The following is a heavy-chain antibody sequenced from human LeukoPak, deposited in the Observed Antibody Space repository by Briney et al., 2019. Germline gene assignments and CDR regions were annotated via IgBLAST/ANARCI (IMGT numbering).Heavy chain of an antibody. V-gene: IGHV1-69*04. Sequence: SVKVSCKASGGTFSSYAISWVRQAPGQGLEWMGRIIPILGIANYAQKFQGRVTITADKSTSTAYMELSSLRSEDTAVYCCARAPGGYCSGGSCYSPFDYWGQGTLVTVSS. CDR1: GGTFSSYA. CDR2: IIPILGIA. D-gene: IGHD2-15*01. CDR3: ARAPGGYCSGGSCYSPFDY. J-gene: IGHJ4*02.